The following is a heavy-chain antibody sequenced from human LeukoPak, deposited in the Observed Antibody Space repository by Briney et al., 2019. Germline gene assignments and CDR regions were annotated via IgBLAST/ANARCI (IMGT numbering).Heavy chain of an antibody. CDR3: ARNMVGETTFDY. J-gene: IGHJ4*02. CDR2: IYYGGSA. CDR1: GGSISSSSYY. V-gene: IGHV4-39*07. Sequence: PSETLSLTCTVSGGSISSSSYYWGWIRQPPGKGLEWIGSIYYGGSAYYNPSLKSRVTISVDKSKNQFSLKLSSVTAADTAVYYCARNMVGETTFDYWGQGTLVTVSS. D-gene: IGHD2/OR15-2a*01.